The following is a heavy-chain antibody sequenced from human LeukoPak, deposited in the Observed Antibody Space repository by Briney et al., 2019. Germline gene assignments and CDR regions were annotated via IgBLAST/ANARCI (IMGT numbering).Heavy chain of an antibody. Sequence: ASVKVSCKASGYSFTTYTMHWVRQAPGQRLEWMGWVNGGNGNTEYSEKFQGRLTIGRDTSASTAYMELSSLKSEDTAVYYCARVPGQYSSGWQPPFDYWGQGTLVTVSS. J-gene: IGHJ4*02. D-gene: IGHD6-19*01. CDR3: ARVPGQYSSGWQPPFDY. CDR1: GYSFTTYT. V-gene: IGHV1-3*01. CDR2: VNGGNGNT.